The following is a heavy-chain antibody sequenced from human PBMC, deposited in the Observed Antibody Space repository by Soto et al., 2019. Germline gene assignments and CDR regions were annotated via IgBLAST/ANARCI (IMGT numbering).Heavy chain of an antibody. CDR2: IIASGGST. Sequence: EVQLLDSGGGLVLPGGSQRLSCAASGFTFTNYAMSWVRQAPGRGLEWVSTIIASGGSTYYADSVKGRFTISRDNSKNTLYLQMDSLRAKDTAIYYCAKQPLIIYYLDYWGQGALVTVSS. J-gene: IGHJ4*02. V-gene: IGHV3-23*01. CDR1: GFTFTNYA. CDR3: AKQPLIIYYLDY. D-gene: IGHD2-8*01.